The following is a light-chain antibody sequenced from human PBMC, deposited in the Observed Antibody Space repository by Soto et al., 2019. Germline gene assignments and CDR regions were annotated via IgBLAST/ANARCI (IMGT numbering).Light chain of an antibody. V-gene: IGLV2-11*01. CDR1: SSDIGVSRS. CDR2: DVT. Sequence: QSVLTQPRAVSGSPGQSVTISCTGTSSDIGVSRSVSWYQQHPGKAPKLIISDVTKRPSGVPYRFSGSKSDNTASLTISGLQADDEADYYCCSYEGRFFFGTGTNVHRP. CDR3: CSYEGRFF. J-gene: IGLJ1*01.